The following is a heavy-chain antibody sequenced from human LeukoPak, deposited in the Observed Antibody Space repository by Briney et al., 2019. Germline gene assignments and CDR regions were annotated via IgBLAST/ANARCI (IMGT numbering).Heavy chain of an antibody. J-gene: IGHJ6*02. CDR2: INHSGST. V-gene: IGHV4-34*01. CDR1: GGSISSYY. D-gene: IGHD4-4*01. CDR3: ARDPTAMGV. Sequence: SSETLSLTCTVSGGSISSYYWSWIRQPPGKGLEWIGEINHSGSTNYNPSLKSRVTISVDTSKNQFSLKLSSVTAADTAVYYCARDPTAMGVWGQGTTVTVSS.